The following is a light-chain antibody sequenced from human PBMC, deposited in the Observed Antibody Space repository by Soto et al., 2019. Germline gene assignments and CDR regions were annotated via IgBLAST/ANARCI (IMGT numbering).Light chain of an antibody. J-gene: IGKJ1*01. CDR1: QDIGKS. V-gene: IGKV1-33*01. CDR2: GES. Sequence: DIQMTQSPSSLSASIGDRVTITCRASQDIGKSLNWYQQIPGKAPKLQIYGESNLEIGVPSRFRGGGSGTDFAFSISSLQPEDIATYYCQQYDSLPPWTFGQGTKVEI. CDR3: QQYDSLPPWT.